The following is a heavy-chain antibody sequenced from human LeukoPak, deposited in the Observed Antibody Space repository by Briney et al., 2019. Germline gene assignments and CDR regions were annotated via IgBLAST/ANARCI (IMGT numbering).Heavy chain of an antibody. CDR3: AREGELAAGYFDY. CDR2: IYYSGST. D-gene: IGHD6-13*01. J-gene: IGHJ4*02. V-gene: IGHV4-39*07. Sequence: SETLSLTCTVSSGSISSSSYYWGWIRQPPGKGLEWIGSIYYSGSTYYNPSLKSRVTISVDTSKNQFSLKLSSVTAADTAVYYCAREGELAAGYFDYWGQGTLVTVSS. CDR1: SGSISSSSYY.